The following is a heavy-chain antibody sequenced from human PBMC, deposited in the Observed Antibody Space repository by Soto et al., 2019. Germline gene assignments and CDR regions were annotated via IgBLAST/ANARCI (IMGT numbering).Heavy chain of an antibody. CDR2: INHSGTT. D-gene: IGHD4-17*01. V-gene: IGHV4-34*01. CDR3: ARVGVRDGDYGVSRFDP. J-gene: IGHJ5*02. CDR1: GGSFSGYY. Sequence: QVQLQQWGAGLLKPSETLSLTCAVYGGSFSGYYWSWIRQPPGKGLEWIGEINHSGTTNYNPSLKSRVTISVDTSKNQFSLKLSSVTAEDTAVYYCARVGVRDGDYGVSRFDPWGQGTLVTVSS.